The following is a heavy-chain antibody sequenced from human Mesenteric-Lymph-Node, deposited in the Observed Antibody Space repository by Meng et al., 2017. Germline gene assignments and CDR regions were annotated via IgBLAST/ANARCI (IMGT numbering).Heavy chain of an antibody. CDR3: ARVSRGYSYGSGDFDY. CDR2: IYHSGST. D-gene: IGHD5-18*01. Sequence: GPLRPSCAVPGGSISSSNWWSWVRQPPGKGLEWIGVIYHSGSTNYNPSLKSRVTISVDKSKNQFSLKLRSVTAADTAVYYCARVSRGYSYGSGDFDYWGQGTLVTVSS. CDR1: GGSISSSNW. J-gene: IGHJ4*02. V-gene: IGHV4-4*02.